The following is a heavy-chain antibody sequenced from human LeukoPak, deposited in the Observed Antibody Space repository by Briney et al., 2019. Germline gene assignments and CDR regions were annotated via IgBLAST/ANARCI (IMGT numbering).Heavy chain of an antibody. V-gene: IGHV3-74*01. CDR3: ARDYYDSSGYYYVFDY. CDR2: INSDGSST. CDR1: GFTFSYYA. D-gene: IGHD3-22*01. J-gene: IGHJ4*02. Sequence: GGSLRLSCSASGFTFSYYAMHWVRQAPGKGLVWVSRINSDGSSTSHADSVKGRFTISRDNAKNTLYLQMNSLRAEDTAVYYCARDYYDSSGYYYVFDYWGQGTLVTVSS.